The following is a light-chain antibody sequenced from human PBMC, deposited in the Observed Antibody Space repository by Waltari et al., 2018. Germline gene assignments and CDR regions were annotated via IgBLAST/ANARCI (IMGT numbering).Light chain of an antibody. CDR1: QSVKDNY. J-gene: IGKJ1*01. CDR3: EQYWTSPWT. CDR2: GSF. Sequence: IVLTHSPCTLSLSPGARATLSCRASQSVKDNYLTRFQQKGFQAPRLLFFGSFDRATGTPDRFSASGSGTEFTLTISRLGPEDFAVYYGEQYWTSPWTFGHGTRV. V-gene: IGKV3-20*01.